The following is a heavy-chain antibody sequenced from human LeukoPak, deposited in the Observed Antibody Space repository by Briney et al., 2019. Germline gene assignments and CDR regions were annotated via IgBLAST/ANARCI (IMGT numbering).Heavy chain of an antibody. CDR1: GFTFSRYW. CDR2: INRDGSST. CDR3: ARDEGYVYGGNSGDLDY. J-gene: IGHJ4*02. Sequence: GGSLRLSCAASGFTFSRYWMHWVRQAPGKGLVWVSRINRDGSSTSYADFVKGRFTISRDNAKNTLYVQMNSLRAEDTAVYYCARDEGYVYGGNSGDLDYWGQGTLVTVSS. V-gene: IGHV3-74*01. D-gene: IGHD4-23*01.